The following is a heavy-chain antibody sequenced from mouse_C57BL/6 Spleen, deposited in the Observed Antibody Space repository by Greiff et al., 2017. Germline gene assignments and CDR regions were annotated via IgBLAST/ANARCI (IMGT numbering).Heavy chain of an antibody. D-gene: IGHD2-4*01. CDR2: ISSGSSTI. Sequence: EVMLVESGGGLVKPGGSLKLSCAASGFTFSDYGMHWVRQAPEKGLEWVAYISSGSSTIYYADTVKGRFTISRDKAKNTLFLQMTRLRSEDTAMYYCARGDYDGEYYFDYWGQGTTLTVSS. CDR3: ARGDYDGEYYFDY. CDR1: GFTFSDYG. J-gene: IGHJ2*01. V-gene: IGHV5-17*01.